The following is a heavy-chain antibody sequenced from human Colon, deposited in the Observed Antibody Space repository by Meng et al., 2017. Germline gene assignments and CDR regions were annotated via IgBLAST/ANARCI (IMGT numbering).Heavy chain of an antibody. CDR3: ARTPFGGAVGTIGNWFDP. V-gene: IGHV1-18*01. Sequence: VHFVQCAAEVKKPGASVNVSCKSSGYTFSSYGISWVRQAPGQGLEWMGWVSAYNGVTNYAQKFQGRVAMTADTSTSTAYMELRSLRSDDTAIYYCARTPFGGAVGTIGNWFDPWGQGTLVTVSS. CDR2: VSAYNGVT. CDR1: GYTFSSYG. J-gene: IGHJ5*02. D-gene: IGHD3-16*01.